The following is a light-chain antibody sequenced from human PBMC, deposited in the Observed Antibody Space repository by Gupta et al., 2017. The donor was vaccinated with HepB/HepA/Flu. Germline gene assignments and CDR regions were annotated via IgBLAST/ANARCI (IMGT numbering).Light chain of an antibody. CDR3: MQALQTPIT. Sequence: DNVMTQSPLSLPVTPGEPASISCKSSQRLLYRNGHNYMDWYLQKPGQSPQILIYLGSYRASGVPDRFSGSGSGTDFTLKISRVEAEDVGVYYCMQALQTPITFGQWTRLEIK. J-gene: IGKJ5*01. CDR1: QRLLYRNGHNY. CDR2: LGS. V-gene: IGKV2-28*01.